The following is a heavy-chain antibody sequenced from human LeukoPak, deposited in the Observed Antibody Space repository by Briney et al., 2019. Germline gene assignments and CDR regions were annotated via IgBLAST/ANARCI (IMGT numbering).Heavy chain of an antibody. V-gene: IGHV7-4-1*02. Sequence: GASVKVSCKASGYTFTSYAMNWVRQAPGQGLEWMGWINTNTGNPTYAQGFTGRFVFSLDTSVSTAYLQISSLKAEDTAVYYCARDLRGNDYVWGSYPPLDPWGQGTLVTVSS. CDR3: ARDLRGNDYVWGSYPPLDP. CDR1: GYTFTSYA. CDR2: INTNTGNP. J-gene: IGHJ5*02. D-gene: IGHD3-16*02.